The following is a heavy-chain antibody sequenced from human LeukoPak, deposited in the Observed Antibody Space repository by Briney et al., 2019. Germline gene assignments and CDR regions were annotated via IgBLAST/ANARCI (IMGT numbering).Heavy chain of an antibody. CDR1: GFTFSSYW. J-gene: IGHJ4*02. Sequence: GGSLRLSCAASGFTFSSYWMSWVRQAPGKGLEWVANIKQDGSEKYYVDSVKGRFTISRDNAKNSVYLQMNSLRDEDTAVYYCARVAGVTTPQYWGYWGKGPLFTVSS. CDR2: IKQDGSEK. D-gene: IGHD4-11*01. CDR3: ARVAGVTTPQYWGY. V-gene: IGHV3-7*01.